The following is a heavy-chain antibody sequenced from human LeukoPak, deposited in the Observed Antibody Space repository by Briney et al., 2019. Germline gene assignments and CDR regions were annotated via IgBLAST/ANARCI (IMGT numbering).Heavy chain of an antibody. V-gene: IGHV4-30-4*01. J-gene: IGHJ6*02. CDR2: IYYSGST. Sequence: PSETLSLTCTVSGGSISSGDYYWSWIRQPPGKGLEWIGYIYYSGSTYYNPSLKSRVTISVDTSKNQFSLKLSSVTAADTAVYYCAREDGSSHYYYGMDVWGQGTTVTVSS. D-gene: IGHD5-24*01. CDR3: AREDGSSHYYYGMDV. CDR1: GGSISSGDYY.